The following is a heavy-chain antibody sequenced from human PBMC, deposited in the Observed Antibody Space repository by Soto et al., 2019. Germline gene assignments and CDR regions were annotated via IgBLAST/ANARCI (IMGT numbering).Heavy chain of an antibody. D-gene: IGHD2-2*01. CDR2: ISYDGSNK. V-gene: IGHV3-30*18. J-gene: IGHJ5*02. CDR3: AKDVLGYCSSTSCYAGVDP. CDR1: GFTFSSYG. Sequence: QVQLVESGGGVVQPGRSLRLSCAASGFTFSSYGMHWVRQAPGKGLEWVAVISYDGSNKYYADSVKGRFTISRDNSKNTLYLQMNRLRAEDTAVYYCAKDVLGYCSSTSCYAGVDPWGQGTLVTVSS.